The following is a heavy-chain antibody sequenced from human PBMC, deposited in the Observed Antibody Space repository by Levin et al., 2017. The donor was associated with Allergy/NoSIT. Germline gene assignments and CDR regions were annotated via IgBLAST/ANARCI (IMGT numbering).Heavy chain of an antibody. CDR2: IWYDGSHK. J-gene: IGHJ4*02. Sequence: QAGGSLRLSCAASGFPFSHYGMHWLRQAPGKGLEWVTLIWYDGSHKRYSDSVKGRFTVSRDDSKNTLYLQMNSLRDEDSAIYYCARDNAGFCAGDCYPDVWGQGTLVTVSS. CDR3: ARDNAGFCAGDCYPDV. D-gene: IGHD2-21*02. CDR1: GFPFSHYG. V-gene: IGHV3-33*01.